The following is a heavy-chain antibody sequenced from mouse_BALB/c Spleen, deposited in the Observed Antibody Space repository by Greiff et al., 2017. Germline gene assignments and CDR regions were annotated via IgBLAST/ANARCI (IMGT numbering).Heavy chain of an antibody. D-gene: IGHD2-5*01. J-gene: IGHJ4*01. CDR2: IWAGGST. CDR3: ARDGSNCNAMDY. V-gene: IGHV2-9*02. CDR1: GFTFTSYG. Sequence: VQLVESGAGLVAPSQSLSMSCTASGFTFTSYGVHWVRQPPGKGLEWLGVIWAGGSTNYNSALMSRLSISKDNSKSQVFLKMSSLQTDDTAMYYCARDGSNCNAMDYWGQGTSVTVSS.